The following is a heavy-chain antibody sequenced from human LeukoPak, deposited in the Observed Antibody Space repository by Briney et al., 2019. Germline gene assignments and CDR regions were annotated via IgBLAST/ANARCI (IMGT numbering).Heavy chain of an antibody. Sequence: SETLSLTCAVSGGSISSSNWWSWVRQPPGKGLEWIGEIYHSGSTNYNPSLKSRVTISVDKSKNQFSLKLSSVTAADTAVYYCARIYGDYYYGMDVWGQGTTVTVSS. D-gene: IGHD4-17*01. V-gene: IGHV4-4*02. J-gene: IGHJ6*02. CDR3: ARIYGDYYYGMDV. CDR1: GGSISSSNW. CDR2: IYHSGST.